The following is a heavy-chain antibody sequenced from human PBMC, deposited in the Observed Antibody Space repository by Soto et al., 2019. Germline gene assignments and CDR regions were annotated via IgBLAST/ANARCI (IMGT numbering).Heavy chain of an antibody. Sequence: SETLSLTCAVSGYSISLGYYWGWIRQPPGKGLEWIGSIYHSGNTYYNPSLKSRVSISLDTSKNHFSLELTSVTAADTAVYYCARDLLEQRGFDPWGQGTLVTVSS. D-gene: IGHD1-1*01. J-gene: IGHJ5*02. CDR2: IYHSGNT. CDR1: GYSISLGYY. CDR3: ARDLLEQRGFDP. V-gene: IGHV4-38-2*02.